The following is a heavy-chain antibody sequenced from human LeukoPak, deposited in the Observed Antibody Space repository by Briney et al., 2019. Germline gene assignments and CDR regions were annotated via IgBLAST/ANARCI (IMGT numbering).Heavy chain of an antibody. CDR3: AGGGEAWELLGY. CDR2: IFHRGIA. V-gene: IGHV4-4*02. CDR1: GDSITNNHY. J-gene: IGHJ4*02. D-gene: IGHD3-10*02. Sequence: SGTLSLTCAVSGDSITNNHYWTWVRQPPGRGLEWIADIFHRGIANYNPSLKSRVTISMDKSKNQFSLTLSSVTAADTAVYYCAGGGEAWELLGYWGQGTLVTVSS.